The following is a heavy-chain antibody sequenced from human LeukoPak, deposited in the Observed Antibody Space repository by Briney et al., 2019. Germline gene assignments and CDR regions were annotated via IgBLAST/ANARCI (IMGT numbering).Heavy chain of an antibody. Sequence: SETLSLTCAVYGGSFSGYYWSWIRQPPGKGLEWIGEINHSGSTNYNPSLKSRVTISVDTSKNQFSLKLSSVTAADTAVYYCAGGNYGDYYFDYWGQGTLVTVSS. CDR2: INHSGST. V-gene: IGHV4-34*01. CDR3: AGGNYGDYYFDY. CDR1: GGSFSGYY. J-gene: IGHJ4*02. D-gene: IGHD4-17*01.